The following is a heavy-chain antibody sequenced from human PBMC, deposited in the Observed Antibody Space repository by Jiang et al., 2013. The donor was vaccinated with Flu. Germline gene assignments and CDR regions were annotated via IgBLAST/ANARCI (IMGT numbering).Heavy chain of an antibody. J-gene: IGHJ3*02. D-gene: IGHD4-23*01. CDR2: IYPGDSDT. CDR3: ARVGNSRFSDAFDI. Sequence: GAEVKKPGESLKISCKGSGYSFTNYWIGWVRQMPGKGLEWMGIIYPGDSDTRYSPSFQGQVTISADKSINTAYLQWSGLRASDIAMYYCARVGNSRFSDAFDIWGQGTMVTVSS. V-gene: IGHV5-51*01. CDR1: GYSFTNYW.